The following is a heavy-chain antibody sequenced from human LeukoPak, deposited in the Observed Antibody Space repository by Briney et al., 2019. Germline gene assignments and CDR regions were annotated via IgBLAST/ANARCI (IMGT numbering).Heavy chain of an antibody. CDR3: ARTYYYDSSGYYLGGNWFDP. J-gene: IGHJ5*02. CDR1: GYTFTSYD. D-gene: IGHD3-22*01. CDR2: MNPNSGNT. V-gene: IGHV1-8*01. Sequence: ASVKVSCEASGYTFTSYDINWVRQATGQGLEWMGWMNPNSGNTGYAQKFQGRVTMTRNTSISTAYMELSSLRSEDTAVYYCARTYYYDSSGYYLGGNWFDPWGQGTLVTVSS.